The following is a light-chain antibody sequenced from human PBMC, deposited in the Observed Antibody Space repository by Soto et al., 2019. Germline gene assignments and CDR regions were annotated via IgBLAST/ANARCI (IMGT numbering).Light chain of an antibody. J-gene: IGLJ3*02. V-gene: IGLV1-44*01. Sequence: SVLTQPPSASGTPGQKVTISCSGSFSNIGSYTVSWYQHLPGTAPKLLIYSNSQRPSGVPDRFSGSKSGTSASLAISGLRSEDETDYYCAAWDDSLNGWVFGGGTKLTVL. CDR3: AAWDDSLNGWV. CDR2: SNS. CDR1: FSNIGSYT.